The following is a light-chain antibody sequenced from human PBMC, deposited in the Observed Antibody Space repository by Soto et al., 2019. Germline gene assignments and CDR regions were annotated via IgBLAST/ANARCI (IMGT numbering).Light chain of an antibody. CDR3: QQYFGSLYT. CDR2: AAS. V-gene: IGKV3-20*01. CDR1: QSISSTY. Sequence: SVSTQSPGTLSLSPGEGATLSCRTSQSISSTYLAWYQQRRGQAPRLLIYAASSRATGIPDRFSGSGSGTDFTLTISRLEPEDFAVYYCQQYFGSLYTFGQGTKLEIK. J-gene: IGKJ2*01.